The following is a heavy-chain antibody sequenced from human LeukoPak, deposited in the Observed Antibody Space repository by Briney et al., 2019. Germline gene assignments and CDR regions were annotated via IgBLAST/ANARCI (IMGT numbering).Heavy chain of an antibody. J-gene: IGHJ6*02. CDR2: INPNSGGT. CDR3: ARANYYYYYGMDV. Sequence: SVTVSCKASGYTFTGYYMHWVRLAPGQGLEWMGWINPNSGGTNYAQKYQRRVTMTRDTSISTAYMELSRLRSDDTAVYYCARANYYYYYGMDVWGQGTTGTVSS. CDR1: GYTFTGYY. V-gene: IGHV1-2*02.